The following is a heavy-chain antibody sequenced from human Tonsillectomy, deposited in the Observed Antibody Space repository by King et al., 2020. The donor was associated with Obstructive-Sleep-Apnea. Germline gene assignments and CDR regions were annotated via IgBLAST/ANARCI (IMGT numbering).Heavy chain of an antibody. CDR2: IRYEGSNK. V-gene: IGHV3-30*02. CDR3: ARGSYSSGWEGDY. D-gene: IGHD6-19*01. J-gene: IGHJ4*02. Sequence: VQLVESGGGVVQPGRSLRLSCAASGFTFRNYGMHWVRQAPGKGLEWGAFIRYEGSNKYYGDSVKGRFTISRDNSKNTQYLQMNSLRPEDTAVYYCARGSYSSGWEGDYWGQGTLVIVSS. CDR1: GFTFRNYG.